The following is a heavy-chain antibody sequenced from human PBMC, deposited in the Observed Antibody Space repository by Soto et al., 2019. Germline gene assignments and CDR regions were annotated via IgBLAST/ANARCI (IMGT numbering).Heavy chain of an antibody. V-gene: IGHV1-69*08. CDR3: AREDSYPGYSIPS. D-gene: IGHD6-13*01. J-gene: IGHJ5*02. Sequence: QVQLVQSGAEVKKPGSSVKVSCKASGGTFSSYTISWVRQAPGQGLEWMGRIIPILGIANYAQKFQGRVTITADKSTSTAYMELSSLRSEDTAGYYFAREDSYPGYSIPSWGQGTLVTVAS. CDR1: GGTFSSYT. CDR2: IIPILGIA.